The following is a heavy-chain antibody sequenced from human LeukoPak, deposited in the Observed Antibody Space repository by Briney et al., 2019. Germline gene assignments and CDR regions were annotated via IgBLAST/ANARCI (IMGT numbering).Heavy chain of an antibody. V-gene: IGHV1-8*02. J-gene: IGHJ6*02. Sequence: ASVKVSCKASGGTFSSYAISWVRQATGQGLEWMGWMNPNSGNTGYAQKFQGRVTMTRNTSISTAYMELSSLRSEDTAVYYCARGGRGRYYYGMDVWGQGTTVTVSS. CDR3: ARGGRGRYYYGMDV. CDR1: GGTFSSYA. CDR2: MNPNSGNT.